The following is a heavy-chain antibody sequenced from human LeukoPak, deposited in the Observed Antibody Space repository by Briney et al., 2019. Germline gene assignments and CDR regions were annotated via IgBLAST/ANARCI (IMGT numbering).Heavy chain of an antibody. CDR2: IYSSGST. J-gene: IGHJ5*02. CDR3: ARRRSRDGYNRGFDP. Sequence: KPSETLSLTCSVSGASISSGSNYWGWIRQPPGKTLEWIGSIYSSGSTYYNPSLKSRVIIIIDTPKNHFSLTLSSVTAADTAVYYCARRRSRDGYNRGFDPWGQGTLVTVSS. V-gene: IGHV4-39*07. D-gene: IGHD5-24*01. CDR1: GASISSGSNY.